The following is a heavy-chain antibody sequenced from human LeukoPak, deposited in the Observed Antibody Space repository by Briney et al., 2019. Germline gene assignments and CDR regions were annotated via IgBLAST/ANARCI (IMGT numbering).Heavy chain of an antibody. CDR2: TYYRSKWYN. V-gene: IGHV6-1*01. CDR3: ARRAESSSSNLYYYYYYMDV. J-gene: IGHJ6*03. CDR1: GDSVSSNSAA. D-gene: IGHD6-6*01. Sequence: SQTLSLTCAISGDSVSSNSAAWNWIRQSPSRGLEWLGRTYYRSKWYNDYAVSVKSRITINPDTSKNQFSLKLSSVTAADTAVYYCARRAESSSSNLYYYYYYMDVWGKGTTVTVSS.